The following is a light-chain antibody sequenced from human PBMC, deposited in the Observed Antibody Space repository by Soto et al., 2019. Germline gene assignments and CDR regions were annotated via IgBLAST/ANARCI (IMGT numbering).Light chain of an antibody. CDR1: QTIRTY. V-gene: IGKV1-39*01. CDR3: QQGFSTPLT. Sequence: DIPMTQSPSSLSASVGDRVTITCRASQTIRTYLNWYQQKPGKAPKLLIYGASSLHTGVPSRFSGSGSGTHFTLTISSLQPEDFATYYCQQGFSTPLTVGGGTEVEIK. J-gene: IGKJ4*01. CDR2: GAS.